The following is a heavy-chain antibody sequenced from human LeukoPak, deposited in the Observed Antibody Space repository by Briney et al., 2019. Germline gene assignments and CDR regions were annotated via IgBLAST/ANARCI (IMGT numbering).Heavy chain of an antibody. J-gene: IGHJ3*02. CDR3: ARARSSYGYGDAFDI. D-gene: IGHD5-18*01. V-gene: IGHV3-30*04. CDR1: GFTFSTYA. Sequence: GGSLRLSCAASGFTFSTYAMHWVRQAPGKGLEWVAVISYDGSSKYYADSVKGRFTISRDNSKNTLYLQMNSLRAENTAVYYCARARSSYGYGDAFDIWGQGTMVTVSS. CDR2: ISYDGSSK.